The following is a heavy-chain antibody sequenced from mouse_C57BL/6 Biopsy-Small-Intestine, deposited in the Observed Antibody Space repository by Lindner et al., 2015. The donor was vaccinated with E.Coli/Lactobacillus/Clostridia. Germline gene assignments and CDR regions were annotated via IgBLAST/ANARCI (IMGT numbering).Heavy chain of an antibody. D-gene: IGHD2-12*01. J-gene: IGHJ4*01. CDR1: GYAFSSYW. CDR3: ARFPYYSDPYAMDY. CDR2: IYPGDDDI. Sequence: VQLQESGAELVKPGASVKISCKASGYAFSSYWMNWVKKRPGKGLEWIGQIYPGDDDINYNGKFKDKATFTADASSNTAYMQLSSLTTEDSAIYYCARFPYYSDPYAMDYWGQGTSVTVSS. V-gene: IGHV1-80*01.